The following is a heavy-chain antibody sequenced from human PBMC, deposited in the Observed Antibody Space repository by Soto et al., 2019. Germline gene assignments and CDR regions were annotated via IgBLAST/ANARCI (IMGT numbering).Heavy chain of an antibody. J-gene: IGHJ4*02. Sequence: GGSLRLSCASSGFTFSSYAMGWARLAPGKGLEWVSSISGTVSTYYADSVKGRFTISRDNFKNTLYLQINSLRAEDTAIYYCAKAYSTGWSEGYFDYWGQGT. D-gene: IGHD6-19*01. CDR2: ISGTVST. V-gene: IGHV3-23*01. CDR1: GFTFSSYA. CDR3: AKAYSTGWSEGYFDY.